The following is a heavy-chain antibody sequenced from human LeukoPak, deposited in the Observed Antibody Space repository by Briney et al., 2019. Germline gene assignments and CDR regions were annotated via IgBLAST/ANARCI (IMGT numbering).Heavy chain of an antibody. CDR1: GGSINNYY. J-gene: IGHJ3*02. V-gene: IGHV4-59*01. CDR3: ARVPGYSHPTDI. CDR2: IYYSGST. D-gene: IGHD6-13*01. Sequence: SETLSLTCTVSGGSINNYYWSWIRQPPGKGLEWIGYIYYSGSTHYNPSPKSRVTISVDTSENQFSLKLSSVTAADTAVYYCARVPGYSHPTDIWGQGTMVTVSS.